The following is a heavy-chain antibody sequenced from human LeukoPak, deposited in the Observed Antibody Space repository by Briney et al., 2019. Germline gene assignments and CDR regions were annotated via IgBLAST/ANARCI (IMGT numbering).Heavy chain of an antibody. CDR3: ARRSGYSYGFRTGPIDF. D-gene: IGHD5-18*01. J-gene: IGHJ4*02. V-gene: IGHV4-39*01. Sequence: SETLSLTCTVSGGSISTTAHYWGWIRQPPGKGLEWIASIYSNGITYYSSSLKSRVTTFLDTSKNQFFLTLTSVTAADTAVYYCARRSGYSYGFRTGPIDFWGQRTLVTVS. CDR2: IYSNGIT. CDR1: GGSISTTAHY.